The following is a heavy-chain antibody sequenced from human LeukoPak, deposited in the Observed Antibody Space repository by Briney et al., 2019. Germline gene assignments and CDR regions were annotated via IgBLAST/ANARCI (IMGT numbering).Heavy chain of an antibody. CDR2: ISAYNGNT. Sequence: ASVKVSCKASGYTFTSYGISWVRQAPGQGLEWMGWISAYNGNTNYAQKLQGRVTMTTDTSTSTAYMELRSLRSDDTAVYYCARDSQGLGYYYYGMDVWGQGTTVTVSS. CDR3: ARDSQGLGYYYYGMDV. D-gene: IGHD5/OR15-5a*01. J-gene: IGHJ6*02. CDR1: GYTFTSYG. V-gene: IGHV1-18*01.